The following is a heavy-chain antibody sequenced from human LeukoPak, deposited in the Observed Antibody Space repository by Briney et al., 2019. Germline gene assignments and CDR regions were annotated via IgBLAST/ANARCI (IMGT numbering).Heavy chain of an antibody. CDR1: GYSFTSYW. CDR2: IDPSDSYT. Sequence: GESLKISCKGSGYSFTSYWISWVRLMPGKGLEWMGRIDPSDSYTNYSPSFQGHVTISADKSISTAYLQWSSLKASDTAMYYCARQACSSTSCYSAGFDPWGQGTLVTVSS. V-gene: IGHV5-10-1*01. D-gene: IGHD2-2*01. CDR3: ARQACSSTSCYSAGFDP. J-gene: IGHJ5*02.